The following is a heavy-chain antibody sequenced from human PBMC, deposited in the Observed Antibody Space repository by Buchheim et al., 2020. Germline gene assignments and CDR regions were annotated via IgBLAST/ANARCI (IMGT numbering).Heavy chain of an antibody. CDR3: ARDRHSGWYFEGWFDP. CDR1: GFTFSSYA. D-gene: IGHD6-19*01. V-gene: IGHV3-30*04. Sequence: QVQLVESGGGVVQPGRSLRLSCAASGFTFSSYAMHWVRQAPGKGLEWVAVISYDGSNKYYADSVKGRFTISRDNSKNTLNLQMNSLRAEDTAVYYCARDRHSGWYFEGWFDPWGQGTL. J-gene: IGHJ5*02. CDR2: ISYDGSNK.